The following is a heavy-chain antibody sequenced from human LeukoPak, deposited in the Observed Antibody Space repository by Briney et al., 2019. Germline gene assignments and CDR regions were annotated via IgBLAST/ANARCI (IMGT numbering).Heavy chain of an antibody. CDR1: GYTFTGYY. V-gene: IGHV1-2*02. J-gene: IGHJ5*02. CDR3: ARLSHHSSGWYGGWFDP. D-gene: IGHD6-19*01. Sequence: GASVKVSYKASGYTFTGYYMHWVRQAPGQGLEWMGWINPNSGGTNYAQKFQGRVTMTRDTSISTAYMELSRLRSDDTAVYYCARLSHHSSGWYGGWFDPWGQGTLVTVSS. CDR2: INPNSGGT.